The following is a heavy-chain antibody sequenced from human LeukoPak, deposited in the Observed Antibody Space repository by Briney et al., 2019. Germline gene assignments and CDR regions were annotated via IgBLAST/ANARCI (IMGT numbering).Heavy chain of an antibody. V-gene: IGHV4-59*08. CDR3: AKYGNSGWVIDN. D-gene: IGHD6-19*01. CDR2: IYYTGGT. Sequence: PSETLSLTCTVSGGSIGSDYWTWIRQPPGKGLEYIGYIYYTGGTNYNPSLKSRVTISVDTSKNQFSLKLSSVTAADTAVYFCAKYGNSGWVIDNWGQGALVTVSS. CDR1: GGSIGSDY. J-gene: IGHJ4*02.